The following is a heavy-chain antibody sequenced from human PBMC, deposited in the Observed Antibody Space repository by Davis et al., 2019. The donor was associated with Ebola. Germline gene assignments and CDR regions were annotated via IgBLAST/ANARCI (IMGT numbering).Heavy chain of an antibody. CDR2: IYYSGST. Sequence: ESLKISCAASGFTFDDYAMHWVRQPPGKGLEWIGYIYYSGSTNYNPTLKSRVTISVDTSKNQFSLKLSSVTAADTAVYYCARVGLIWFGELLTQPYWFDPWGQGTLVTVSS. D-gene: IGHD3-10*01. J-gene: IGHJ5*02. CDR3: ARVGLIWFGELLTQPYWFDP. V-gene: IGHV4-59*12. CDR1: GFTFDDYA.